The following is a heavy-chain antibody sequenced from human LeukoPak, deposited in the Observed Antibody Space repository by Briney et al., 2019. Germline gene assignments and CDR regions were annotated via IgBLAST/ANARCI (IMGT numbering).Heavy chain of an antibody. CDR1: GFTFSSYW. V-gene: IGHV3-7*04. J-gene: IGHJ3*02. Sequence: PGGSLRLSCAASGFTFSSYWMSWVRQAPGKGLEWVATIKQDGSEKYYVDSVKGRFTISRDNAKNSLYLQMNSLRAEDTAVYYCARGATDYYDSSGYYIDDAFDIWGQGTMVTVSS. CDR3: ARGATDYYDSSGYYIDDAFDI. CDR2: IKQDGSEK. D-gene: IGHD3-22*01.